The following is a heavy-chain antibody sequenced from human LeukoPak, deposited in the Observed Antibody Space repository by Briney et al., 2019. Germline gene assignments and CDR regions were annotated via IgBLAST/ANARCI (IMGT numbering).Heavy chain of an antibody. D-gene: IGHD3-22*01. Sequence: SDTLSLTCTLSGGYIITSNHYWGWVRQPPGKGLEWIGSIYYSGSTYYNPSLKSRVTISVDTSKNQFSLKLSSVTAADTAVYYCARGNYDSSGYYVAPSDYWGQGTLVTVSS. V-gene: IGHV4-39*07. J-gene: IGHJ4*02. CDR2: IYYSGST. CDR3: ARGNYDSSGYYVAPSDY. CDR1: GGYIITSNHY.